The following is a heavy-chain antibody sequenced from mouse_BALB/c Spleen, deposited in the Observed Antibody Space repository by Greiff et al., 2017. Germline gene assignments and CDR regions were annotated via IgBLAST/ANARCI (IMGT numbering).Heavy chain of an antibody. CDR2: ISPYNGAT. Sequence: VQLQQSGPELVKPGASVKISCKASGYSFTGYYMHWVKQSHVKSLEWIGRISPYNGATSYNQNFKDKASLTVDKSSSTAYMELHSLTSEDSAVYYCARGDYDVGVFDYWGQGTTLTVSS. J-gene: IGHJ2*01. CDR3: ARGDYDVGVFDY. D-gene: IGHD2-4*01. V-gene: IGHV1-31*01. CDR1: GYSFTGYY.